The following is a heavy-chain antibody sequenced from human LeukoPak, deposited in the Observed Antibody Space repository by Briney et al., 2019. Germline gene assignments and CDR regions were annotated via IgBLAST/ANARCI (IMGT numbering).Heavy chain of an antibody. V-gene: IGHV4-34*01. J-gene: IGHJ4*02. CDR3: ARGQGVYRYYFDY. CDR2: INHSGST. CDR1: GGSFSGYY. Sequence: SETLSLTCAVYGGSFSGYYWSWIRQPPGKGLEWIGEINHSGSTNYNPSLKSRVTISVDTSKNQFSLKLSSVTAADTAVYYCARGQGVYRYYFDYWGQGTLVTASS. D-gene: IGHD5/OR15-5a*01.